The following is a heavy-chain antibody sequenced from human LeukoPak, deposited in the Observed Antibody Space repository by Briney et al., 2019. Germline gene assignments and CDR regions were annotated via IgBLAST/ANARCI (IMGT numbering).Heavy chain of an antibody. D-gene: IGHD3-9*01. V-gene: IGHV4-39*01. CDR3: ARKKLRYFDWLPPDRGAFDI. J-gene: IGHJ3*02. CDR1: GGSISSSSYY. Sequence: RPSETLSLTCTVSGGSISSSSYYWGWIRQPPGKGLEWIGSIYYSGSTYYNPSLKSRVTISVDTSKNQFSLKLSSVTAADTAVYYCARKKLRYFDWLPPDRGAFDIWGQGTMVTVSS. CDR2: IYYSGST.